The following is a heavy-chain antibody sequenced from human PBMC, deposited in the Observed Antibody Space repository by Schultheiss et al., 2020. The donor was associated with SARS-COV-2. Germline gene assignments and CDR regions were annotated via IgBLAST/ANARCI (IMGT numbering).Heavy chain of an antibody. Sequence: SETLSLTCAVYGGSFSGYYWSWIRQPPGKGLEWIGSIYHSGSTYYNPSLKSRVTISVDTSKNQFSLKLSSVTAADTAVYYCARDYCSSTSCYYYYGMDVWGQGTTVTVSS. J-gene: IGHJ6*02. CDR2: IYHSGST. D-gene: IGHD2-2*01. V-gene: IGHV4-34*01. CDR1: GGSFSGYY. CDR3: ARDYCSSTSCYYYYGMDV.